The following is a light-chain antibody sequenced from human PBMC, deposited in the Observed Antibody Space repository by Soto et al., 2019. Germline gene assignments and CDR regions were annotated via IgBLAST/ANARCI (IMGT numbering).Light chain of an antibody. V-gene: IGKV2-24*01. CDR2: NVA. CDR1: ESLVHTDGNTY. CDR3: MQATKYPPYT. Sequence: DVVLTQTPLSSPVTLGQPASCSCRSSESLVHTDGNTYLNWLQQRPGQPPRLLIYNVAYRFSGVPDRFSGSGAGTDFTLKISRVEPEDVGTYYCMQATKYPPYTFGQGTKLEIE. J-gene: IGKJ2*01.